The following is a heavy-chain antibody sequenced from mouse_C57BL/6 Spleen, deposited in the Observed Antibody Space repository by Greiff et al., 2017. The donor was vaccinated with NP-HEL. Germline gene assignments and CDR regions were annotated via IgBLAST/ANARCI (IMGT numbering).Heavy chain of an antibody. V-gene: IGHV5-9-1*02. CDR2: ISSGGDYI. Sequence: EVQGVESGEGLVKPGGSLKLSCAASGFTFSSYAMSWVRQTPEKRLEWVAYISSGGDYIYYADTVKGRFTISRDNARNTLYLQMSSLKSEDTAMYYCTREGYDYDSPWFAYWGQGTLVTVSA. J-gene: IGHJ3*01. CDR1: GFTFSSYA. CDR3: TREGYDYDSPWFAY. D-gene: IGHD2-4*01.